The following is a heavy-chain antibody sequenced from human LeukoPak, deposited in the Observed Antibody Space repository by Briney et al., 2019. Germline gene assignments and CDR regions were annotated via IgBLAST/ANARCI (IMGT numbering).Heavy chain of an antibody. CDR1: GGSIGSDY. J-gene: IGHJ6*03. CDR2: IFYSGRT. CDR3: ARGQRGGYCTGGVCYGYYYYMDV. Sequence: SETLSLTCTVSGGSIGSDYWTWIRQPPGRGLEWIGYIFYSGRTDYNPSLKSRVTMSVDTSKNQFSLQLRSVTAADTAVYYCARGQRGGYCTGGVCYGYYYYMDVWGKGTTVTVSS. V-gene: IGHV4-59*01. D-gene: IGHD2-8*02.